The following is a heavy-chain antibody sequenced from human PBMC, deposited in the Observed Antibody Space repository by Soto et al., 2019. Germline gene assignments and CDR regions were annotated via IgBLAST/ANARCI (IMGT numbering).Heavy chain of an antibody. CDR2: IWYDGSNK. CDR1: GFTFRSYG. Sequence: PGGSLRLSCAASGFTFRSYGIHWVRQAPGKGLEWVAVIWYDGSNKYYADSVKGRFTISRDNSKNTLYLQMNSLRAEDTAVYYCARYIATAALNYWGQGTQVTVSS. CDR3: ARYIATAALNY. V-gene: IGHV3-33*01. J-gene: IGHJ4*02. D-gene: IGHD6-13*01.